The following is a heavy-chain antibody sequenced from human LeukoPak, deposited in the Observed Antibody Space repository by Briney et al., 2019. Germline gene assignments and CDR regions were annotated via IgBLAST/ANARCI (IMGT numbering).Heavy chain of an antibody. D-gene: IGHD5-18*01. V-gene: IGHV3-30-3*01. Sequence: GGSLRLSCAASGFTFSSYAMRRVRQAPGKGLEWVAVISYDGSNKYYADSVKGRFTISRDNSKNTLYLQMNSLRAEDTAVYYCARDREAAMVFDYWGQGILVTVSS. CDR2: ISYDGSNK. J-gene: IGHJ4*02. CDR1: GFTFSSYA. CDR3: ARDREAAMVFDY.